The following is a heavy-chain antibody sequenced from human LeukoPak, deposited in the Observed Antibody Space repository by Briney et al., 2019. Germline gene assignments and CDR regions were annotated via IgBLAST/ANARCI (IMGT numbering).Heavy chain of an antibody. V-gene: IGHV3-23*01. CDR2: IRGGGTSE. CDR3: ARDPNGDYIGAFDM. D-gene: IGHD4-17*01. Sequence: PGGSLRLSCTASGFTFSAYAMMWVRQAPGKGPEWVSAIRGGGTSEFYADCVKGRFRISRDNSKDTLFLQMNSLRAEDTAAYYCARDPNGDYIGAFDMWGPGTMVTVSS. J-gene: IGHJ3*02. CDR1: GFTFSAYA.